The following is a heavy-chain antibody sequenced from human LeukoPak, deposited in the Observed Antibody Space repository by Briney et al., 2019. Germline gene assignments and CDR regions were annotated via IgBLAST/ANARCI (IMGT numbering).Heavy chain of an antibody. CDR3: ARIWLLSPYFDL. J-gene: IGHJ2*01. CDR2: IYSSGST. Sequence: SETLSLTCIVSGGSISSYHWSWIRQPAEKGLEWIGRIYSSGSTNYNPSLKSRVTMSVDTSMNQFSLKLSSVTAADTAVYYCARIWLLSPYFDLWGRGTLVTVSS. D-gene: IGHD5-18*01. V-gene: IGHV4-4*07. CDR1: GGSISSYH.